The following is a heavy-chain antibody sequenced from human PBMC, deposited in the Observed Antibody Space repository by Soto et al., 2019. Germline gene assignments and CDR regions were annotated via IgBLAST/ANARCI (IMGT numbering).Heavy chain of an antibody. D-gene: IGHD2-2*01. V-gene: IGHV1-2*04. CDR3: TIVVVPAAMGFDP. Sequence: ASVKVSCKASGYTFTGYYMHWVRQAPGQGLEWMGWINPNSGGTNYAQKFQGWVTMTRDTSISTAYMELSRLRSDDTAVYYCTIVVVPAAMGFDPWGQGTLVTVSS. CDR1: GYTFTGYY. CDR2: INPNSGGT. J-gene: IGHJ5*02.